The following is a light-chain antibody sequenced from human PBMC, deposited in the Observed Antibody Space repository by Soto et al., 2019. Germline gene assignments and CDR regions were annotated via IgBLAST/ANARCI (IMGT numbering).Light chain of an antibody. CDR2: DAS. V-gene: IGKV1-5*01. J-gene: IGKJ1*01. CDR1: QSISSW. Sequence: DIQMTQSPSTLSASVGGRVTITCRASQSISSWLAWYQQKPGKAPKVLIFDASSLESGVPSRFSGSGSGTEFTLTISSLQPDDFATYYCQQYSSYWTFAQGTKVDIK. CDR3: QQYSSYWT.